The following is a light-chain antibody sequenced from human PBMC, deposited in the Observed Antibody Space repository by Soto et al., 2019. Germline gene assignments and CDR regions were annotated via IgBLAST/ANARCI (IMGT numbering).Light chain of an antibody. J-gene: IGKJ5*01. V-gene: IGKV3-20*01. Sequence: GESATLCCNAIQTVSITYLTWYQQKPGQAPRLLIFGASKRATGIPDRFSGSGSGRDFTLTISGLEPEDFAVYYCQQYGSSPLISFGQGTRLEI. CDR2: GAS. CDR3: QQYGSSPLIS. CDR1: QTVSITY.